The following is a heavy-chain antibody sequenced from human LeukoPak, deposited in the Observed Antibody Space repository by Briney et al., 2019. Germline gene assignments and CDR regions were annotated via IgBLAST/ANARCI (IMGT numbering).Heavy chain of an antibody. CDR2: IIPIFGTA. CDR3: AKSTYGSGRPLDY. V-gene: IGHV1-69*13. CDR1: GGTFSSYA. D-gene: IGHD3-10*01. Sequence: GASVKVSCKASGGTFSSYAISWVRQAPGQGVEWMGGIIPIFGTANYAQKFQGRVTITADESTSTAYMELSSLRSEDTAVYYCAKSTYGSGRPLDYWGQGTLVTVSS. J-gene: IGHJ4*02.